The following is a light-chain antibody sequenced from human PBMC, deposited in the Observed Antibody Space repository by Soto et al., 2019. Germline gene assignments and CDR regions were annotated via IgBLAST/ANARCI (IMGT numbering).Light chain of an antibody. CDR2: KAS. Sequence: DIQMTQSPSTLSGSVGDRATITCRASQTISSWLAWYQQKPGKAPKLLIYKASTLKSGVPSRFSGSGSGAEFTLTISSLQPDDFATYYCQQYYSYSPFTFGPGTKVDIK. J-gene: IGKJ3*01. V-gene: IGKV1-5*03. CDR1: QTISSW. CDR3: QQYYSYSPFT.